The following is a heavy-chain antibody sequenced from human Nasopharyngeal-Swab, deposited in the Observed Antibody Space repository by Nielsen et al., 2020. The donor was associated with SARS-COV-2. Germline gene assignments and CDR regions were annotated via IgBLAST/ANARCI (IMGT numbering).Heavy chain of an antibody. CDR2: ISYDGSNK. Sequence: GESLKISCAASGFTFSSYAMHWVRQAPGRGLEWVAVISYDGSNKYYADSVKGRFIISRDNSKNTLYLQMNSLRAEDTAVYYCARDPGFGYYYDSSGYYDYWGQGTLVTVSS. D-gene: IGHD3-22*01. CDR1: GFTFSSYA. J-gene: IGHJ4*02. V-gene: IGHV3-30-3*01. CDR3: ARDPGFGYYYDSSGYYDY.